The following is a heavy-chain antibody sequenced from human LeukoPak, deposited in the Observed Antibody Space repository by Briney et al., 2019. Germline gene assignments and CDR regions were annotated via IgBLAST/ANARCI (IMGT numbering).Heavy chain of an antibody. CDR1: AFTFSTYA. J-gene: IGHJ4*02. D-gene: IGHD2-8*01. V-gene: IGHV3-30*04. CDR3: ARGRYCTNGVCYWYFDY. Sequence: GGSLRLSCSASAFTFSTYALHWVRQAPGKGLEWVAIISYDARNTYYADSVKGRFTISRDNSKNTLYLQMNSLRAEDTAVYYCARGRYCTNGVCYWYFDYWGQGTLVTVSS. CDR2: ISYDARNT.